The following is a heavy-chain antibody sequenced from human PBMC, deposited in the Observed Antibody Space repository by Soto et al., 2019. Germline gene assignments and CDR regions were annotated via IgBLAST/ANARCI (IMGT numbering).Heavy chain of an antibody. Sequence: PSETLSLTCTVSGGSINSGAHYWSWVRQRPGRGLEWIGYIYYSSDTQYNPSLKSRVTISLDTPKNQFSLTLNSVTAADTAVYYCARVESASWLDIWGQGTLVTVSS. CDR2: IYYSSDT. J-gene: IGHJ4*02. CDR1: GGSINSGAHY. D-gene: IGHD2-2*01. CDR3: ARVESASWLDI. V-gene: IGHV4-31*03.